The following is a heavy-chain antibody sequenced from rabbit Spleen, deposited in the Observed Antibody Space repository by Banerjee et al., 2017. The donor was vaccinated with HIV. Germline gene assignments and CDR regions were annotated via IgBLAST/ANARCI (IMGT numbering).Heavy chain of an antibody. CDR2: AYAGSSGST. D-gene: IGHD8-1*01. CDR1: GFSFNSGYD. J-gene: IGHJ6*01. V-gene: IGHV1S40*01. Sequence: QSLEESGGDLVKPGASLTLTCTASGFSFNSGYDMCWVRQAPGKGLEWVACAYAGSSGSTYSATWAKGRFTISKTSSTTVTLQMTSLTAADTATYFCARDTGSSFSSYGMDLWGPGTL. CDR3: ARDTGSSFSSYGMDL.